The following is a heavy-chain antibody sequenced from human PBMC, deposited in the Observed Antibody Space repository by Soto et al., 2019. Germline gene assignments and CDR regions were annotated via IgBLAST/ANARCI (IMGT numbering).Heavy chain of an antibody. D-gene: IGHD2-2*01. V-gene: IGHV1-69*02. CDR2: IIPILGIA. J-gene: IGHJ3*02. CDR3: ARYALSPIHNAFDI. Sequence: GSSVKVSCKASGGTFSSYTISWVRQAPGQGLEWMGRIIPILGIANYAQKFQGRVTITADKSTSTAYMELSSLRSEDTAVYYCARYALSPIHNAFDIWGQGTMVTVSS. CDR1: GGTFSSYT.